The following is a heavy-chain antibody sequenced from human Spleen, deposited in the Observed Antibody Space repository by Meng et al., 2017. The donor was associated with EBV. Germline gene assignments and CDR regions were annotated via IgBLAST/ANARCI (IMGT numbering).Heavy chain of an antibody. V-gene: IGHV4-39*01. CDR1: GDSISGSSYY. CDR3: ARQWVGDTLGFYDS. CDR2: VYDSGHT. Sequence: QVQLQESGPGLVKPSETLSLTCTVSGDSISGSSYYWGWIRQTPERGLDWIGSVYDSGHTYYNPSLEGRVTISVETSTNQFSLKMNFVSAADTAKYYCARQWVGDTLGFYDSWGQGTLVTVSS. D-gene: IGHD1-26*01. J-gene: IGHJ4*02.